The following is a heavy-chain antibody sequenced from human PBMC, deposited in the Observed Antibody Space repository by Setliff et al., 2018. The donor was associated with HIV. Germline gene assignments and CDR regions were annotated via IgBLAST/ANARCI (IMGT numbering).Heavy chain of an antibody. CDR2: ISGYNRIT. V-gene: IGHV1-18*01. D-gene: IGHD1-1*01. J-gene: IGHJ5*02. CDR1: RYTFSSYD. CDR3: ARDSGTGGPGRWVDP. Sequence: ASVKVSCKASRYTFSSYDINWVRQAPGQGLEWMGYISGYNRITFYAKKFQGRVTMTTDTSTVTAFMELRGLTSDDTAVYYCARDSGTGGPGRWVDPWGQGTLVTVSS.